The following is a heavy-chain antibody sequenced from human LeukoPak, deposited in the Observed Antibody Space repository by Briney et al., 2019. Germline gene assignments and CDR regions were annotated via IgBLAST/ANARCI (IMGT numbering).Heavy chain of an antibody. CDR2: IYDSGST. J-gene: IGHJ4*02. Sequence: SETLSLTCAVYGGSFSGYYWSWIRQPPGKGLEWIGEIYDSGSTNYNPSLKSRVTISVDKSKNQFSLKLSSVTAADTAVYYCASRDGYNKRGFDYWGQGTLVTVSS. V-gene: IGHV4-34*01. D-gene: IGHD5-24*01. CDR3: ASRDGYNKRGFDY. CDR1: GGSFSGYY.